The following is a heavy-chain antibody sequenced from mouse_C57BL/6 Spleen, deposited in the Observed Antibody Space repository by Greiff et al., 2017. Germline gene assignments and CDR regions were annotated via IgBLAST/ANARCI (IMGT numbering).Heavy chain of an antibody. Sequence: QVQLQQPGAELVKPGASVKLSCKASGYTFTSYWMHWVKQRPGQGLEWIGMIHPNSGSTNYNEKFKSKATMTVDKSSSTAYMQLSSLTSEDSAVYYWSRCGNYDLYYFDYWGQGTTLTVSS. CDR3: SRCGNYDLYYFDY. J-gene: IGHJ2*01. V-gene: IGHV1-64*01. D-gene: IGHD1-1*01. CDR2: IHPNSGST. CDR1: GYTFTSYW.